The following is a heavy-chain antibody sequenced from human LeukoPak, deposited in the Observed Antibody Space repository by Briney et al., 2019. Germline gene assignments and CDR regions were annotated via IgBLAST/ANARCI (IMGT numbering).Heavy chain of an antibody. CDR3: AREEDCGTARCSNDH. CDR1: GYTFTAYE. D-gene: IGHD1-1*01. V-gene: IGHV1-2*02. J-gene: IGHJ4*02. CDR2: INPKNGGT. Sequence: AASVKVSCKASGYTFTAYEMHWVRQAPGQGLEYVGWINPKNGGTNSAQNFQGRVTMTWDTSVSTVYMELSRLRSDDTAVYYCAREEDCGTARCSNDHWGQGTLVTVSP.